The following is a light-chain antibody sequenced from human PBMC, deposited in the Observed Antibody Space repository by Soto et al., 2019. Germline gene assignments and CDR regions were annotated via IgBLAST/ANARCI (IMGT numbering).Light chain of an antibody. V-gene: IGKV3-11*01. Sequence: EIVLTQSPATLSLSPGETATLSCRPSQSVSSYLAWYQQRPGQAPRLLIYEASNRATGVPARFSGSGFGTDFTLTIISLEPEDFAVYYCQHHSNLPLTFGGGAK. CDR1: QSVSSY. J-gene: IGKJ4*01. CDR3: QHHSNLPLT. CDR2: EAS.